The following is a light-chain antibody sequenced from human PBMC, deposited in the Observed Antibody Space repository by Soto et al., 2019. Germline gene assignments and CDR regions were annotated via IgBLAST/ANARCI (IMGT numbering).Light chain of an antibody. CDR2: DVI. CDR3: SSYTSSSTAV. J-gene: IGLJ1*01. V-gene: IGLV2-14*01. CDR1: SSDVGAYNF. Sequence: QSALTQPASVSGSPGQSITISCSGTSSDVGAYNFVSWYQQHPGKAPKLMIYDVINRPSGVSNRFSGSKSGNMASLTISGLQTEDEADYYCSSYTSSSTAVFGTGTKLTVL.